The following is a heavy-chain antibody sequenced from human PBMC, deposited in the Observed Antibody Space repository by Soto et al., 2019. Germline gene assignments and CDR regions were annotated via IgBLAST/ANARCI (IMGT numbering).Heavy chain of an antibody. Sequence: EVQLLESGGHLVQPGGSLRLTCAASGFTFSNFAMSWVRQAPGKGLEWVSGISASGGSTNYADSVRGRFTISGDNSENTLFLEMNSLRGEDTAVYYCAKALVVVAPASKFDDWSQGTLVTVSS. J-gene: IGHJ4*02. V-gene: IGHV3-23*01. CDR3: AKALVVVAPASKFDD. CDR2: ISASGGST. D-gene: IGHD2-15*01. CDR1: GFTFSNFA.